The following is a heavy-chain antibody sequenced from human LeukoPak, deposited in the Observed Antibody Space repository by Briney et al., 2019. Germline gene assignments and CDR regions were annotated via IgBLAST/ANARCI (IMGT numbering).Heavy chain of an antibody. CDR2: ISWNSGSI. Sequence: PGGSLRLSCAASGFTFDDYAMHWVRQAPGKGLEWVSGISWNSGSIGYADSVKGRFTISRDNAKNSLYLQMNSLRAEDTAVYYCARNGVRGVIGDAFDIWGQGTMVTVSS. D-gene: IGHD3-10*02. CDR3: ARNGVRGVIGDAFDI. J-gene: IGHJ3*02. CDR1: GFTFDDYA. V-gene: IGHV3-9*01.